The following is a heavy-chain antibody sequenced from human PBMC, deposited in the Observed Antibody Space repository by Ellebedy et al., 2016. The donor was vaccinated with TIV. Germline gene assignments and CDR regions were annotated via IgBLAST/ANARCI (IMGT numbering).Heavy chain of an antibody. V-gene: IGHV3-33*08. CDR2: IWYDGSNK. Sequence: GESLKISCAASGFTFSSYGMHWVRQAPGKGLEWVAVIWYDGSNKYYADSVKGRFTISRDNSKNTLYLQMNSLRAEDTAVYYCARPGTDGDYEDAFDIWGQGTMVTASS. J-gene: IGHJ3*02. D-gene: IGHD4-17*01. CDR1: GFTFSSYG. CDR3: ARPGTDGDYEDAFDI.